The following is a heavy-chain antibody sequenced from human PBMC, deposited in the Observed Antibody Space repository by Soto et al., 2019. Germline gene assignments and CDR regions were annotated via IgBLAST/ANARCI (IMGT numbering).Heavy chain of an antibody. CDR1: GFTFDDYT. Sequence: GGSLRLSCAASGFTFDDYTMHWVRQAPGKGLEWVSLISWDGGGTYYADSVKGRFTISRDNSKNSLYLQMNSLRTEDTALYYCAKEILVRATAYYGMDVWGQGTTVTVSS. J-gene: IGHJ6*02. CDR2: ISWDGGGT. V-gene: IGHV3-43*01. CDR3: AKEILVRATAYYGMDV. D-gene: IGHD3-10*01.